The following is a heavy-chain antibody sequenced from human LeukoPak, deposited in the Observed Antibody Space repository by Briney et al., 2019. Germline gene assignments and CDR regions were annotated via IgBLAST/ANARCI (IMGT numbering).Heavy chain of an antibody. CDR3: ARDMDGESGFDP. D-gene: IGHD3-10*01. CDR2: IYYSGST. J-gene: IGHJ5*02. Sequence: PSETLSLTCTVSGGSISSGGYYWSWIRHHPGKGLEWIGYIYYSGSTYYNPSLKSRVTISVDTSKNQFSLKLSSVTAADTAVYYCARDMDGESGFDPWGQGTLVTVSS. CDR1: GGSISSGGYY. V-gene: IGHV4-31*03.